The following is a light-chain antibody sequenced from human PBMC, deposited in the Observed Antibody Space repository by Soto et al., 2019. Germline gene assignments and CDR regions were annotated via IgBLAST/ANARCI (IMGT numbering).Light chain of an antibody. CDR3: QQYNSYWT. J-gene: IGKJ1*01. Sequence: DIQMTQSPSTLSASVGDRVTITCRASQSISSWVAWYQQKPGKAPKLLIYDASSLESGVPSRFSGSGSGTEFTLTISSLQPDDFATYYCQQYNSYWTFGQGTKV. CDR2: DAS. CDR1: QSISSW. V-gene: IGKV1-5*01.